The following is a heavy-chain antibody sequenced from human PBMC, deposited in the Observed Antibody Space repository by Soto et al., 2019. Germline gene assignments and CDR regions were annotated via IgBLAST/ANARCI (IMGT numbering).Heavy chain of an antibody. V-gene: IGHV4-31*03. CDR1: GARMSSGGYY. CDR3: ASAHSWIQLWTYFDY. Sequence: LPLTCTVSGARMSSGGYYWSWIRQHPGKGLEWIGYIYYSGSTYYNPSLKSRVTISVDTSKNQFSLKLSSVTAADTAVYYCASAHSWIQLWTYFDYWGQGTLVTVSS. D-gene: IGHD5-18*01. J-gene: IGHJ4*02. CDR2: IYYSGST.